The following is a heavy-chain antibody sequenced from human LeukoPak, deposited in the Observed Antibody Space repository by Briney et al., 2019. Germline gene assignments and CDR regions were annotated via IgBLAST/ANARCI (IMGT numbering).Heavy chain of an antibody. J-gene: IGHJ4*02. Sequence: PSETLSLTCTISGSSITSVSHYWGWIRQPPGKGLEWIGDIYYTGSTYYSPSLRSRVTMSVHTSENQFSLRLNSVTAVDTAVYYCARRWGNIVGVTYEYWGQGALVTVSS. D-gene: IGHD3-16*01. CDR1: GSSITSVSHY. CDR3: ARRWGNIVGVTYEY. V-gene: IGHV4-39*01. CDR2: IYYTGST.